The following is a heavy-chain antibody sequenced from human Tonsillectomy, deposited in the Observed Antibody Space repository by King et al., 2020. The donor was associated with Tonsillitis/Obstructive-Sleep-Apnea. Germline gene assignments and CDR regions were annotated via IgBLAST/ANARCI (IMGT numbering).Heavy chain of an antibody. J-gene: IGHJ5*02. D-gene: IGHD3-16*01. CDR2: IRPIRGIV. CDR1: GGTFSSYD. Sequence: QLVQSGAEVKKAGSSVKVSCKASGGTFSSYDISWVRQAPGQGVEWMGRIRPIRGIVHYAQKFQGRVTITADKSTTTAYMELSSLRSEDTAVYYCARERPGWGSWGYNRFDPRGQGTLVTGS. V-gene: IGHV1-69*04. CDR3: ARERPGWGSWGYNRFDP.